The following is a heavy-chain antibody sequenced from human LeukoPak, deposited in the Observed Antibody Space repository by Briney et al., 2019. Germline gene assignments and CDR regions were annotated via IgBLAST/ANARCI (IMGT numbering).Heavy chain of an antibody. CDR3: ARAPRIAAAGTDDY. CDR2: IRGKPNNYAT. J-gene: IGHJ4*02. CDR1: GFNFSASS. D-gene: IGHD6-13*01. V-gene: IGHV3-73*01. Sequence: TGGSLRLSCAASGFNFSASSMHWVRQASGKGPEWVGQIRGKPNNYATLYSVSVKGRFTMSRDDSKSTTSLQLSSLKTDDTAVYYCARAPRIAAAGTDDYWGQGTLVTVSS.